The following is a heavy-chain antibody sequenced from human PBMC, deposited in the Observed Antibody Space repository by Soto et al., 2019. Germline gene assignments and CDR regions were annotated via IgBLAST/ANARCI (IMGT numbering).Heavy chain of an antibody. CDR3: NMVNCSVVSCSLCFYYGMEV. D-gene: IGHD2-15*01. J-gene: IGHJ6*02. CDR2: IKSKTDGGTT. Sequence: EVQLVESGGGLVKPGGSLRLSCAASGFTFSNAWMSWVRQAPGKGLEWVGRIKSKTDGGTTDYAAPVKGRFTISRDDSKNTLYLQMNCMKTVDTAGYYCNMVNCSVVSCSLCFYYGMEVCGQGTTFIVSS. V-gene: IGHV3-15*01. CDR1: GFTFSNAW.